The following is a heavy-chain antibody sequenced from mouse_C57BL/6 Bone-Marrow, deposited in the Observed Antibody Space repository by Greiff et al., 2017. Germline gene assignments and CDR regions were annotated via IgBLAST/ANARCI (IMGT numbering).Heavy chain of an antibody. Sequence: EVNVVESGGDLVKPGGSLKLSCAASGFTFSSYGMSWVRQTPDKRLEWVATISSGGSYTYYPDSVKGRFTISRDNAKNTLYLQMSSLKSEDTAMYYCARQPYNFDYWGQGTTLTVSS. CDR1: GFTFSSYG. CDR3: ARQPYNFDY. CDR2: ISSGGSYT. J-gene: IGHJ2*01. V-gene: IGHV5-6*01.